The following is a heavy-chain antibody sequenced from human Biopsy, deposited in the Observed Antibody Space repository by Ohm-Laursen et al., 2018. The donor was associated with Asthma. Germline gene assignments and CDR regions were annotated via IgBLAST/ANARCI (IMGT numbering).Heavy chain of an antibody. V-gene: IGHV4-39*01. CDR3: VRHQYSSSWSTFDY. CDR2: MYHSGSP. D-gene: IGHD3-22*01. Sequence: SDTLSLTWTVSGGSITSSSYYWGWIRQPPGKGMEWIGGMYHSGSPYYHPSLKSRATISVDTSKNQLSLKMSSVTAADTAVYFCVRHQYSSSWSTFDYWGQGALVTVSS. J-gene: IGHJ4*02. CDR1: GGSITSSSYY.